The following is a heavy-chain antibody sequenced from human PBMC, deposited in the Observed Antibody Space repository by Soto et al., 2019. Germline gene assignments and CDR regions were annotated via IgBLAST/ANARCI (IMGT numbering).Heavy chain of an antibody. CDR3: ARDPNCISTSCLNDYYYYYGMDV. CDR2: IWYDGSNK. D-gene: IGHD2-2*01. V-gene: IGHV3-33*01. J-gene: IGHJ6*02. Sequence: PGGSLRLSWAASGFTFSSYGMHWVRQAPGKGLEWVAVIWYDGSNKYYADSVKGRFTISRDNSKNTLYLQMNSLRAEDTAVYYCARDPNCISTSCLNDYYYYYGMDVRGQGTTLTVSS. CDR1: GFTFSSYG.